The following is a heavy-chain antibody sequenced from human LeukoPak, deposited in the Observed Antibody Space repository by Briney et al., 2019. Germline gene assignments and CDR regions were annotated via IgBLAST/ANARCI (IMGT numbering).Heavy chain of an antibody. Sequence: SETLSLTCTVSGDSVTSSSYSWGWIRQSPGKGLEWIGEVYHSGTTNYYPSLKSRVTISIEKSKNQFSLKLSSVTAADTAVYYCARRRPLGRGAFDIWGQGTMVTVSS. J-gene: IGHJ3*02. V-gene: IGHV4-39*07. D-gene: IGHD3-16*01. CDR1: GDSVTSSSYS. CDR3: ARRRPLGRGAFDI. CDR2: VYHSGTT.